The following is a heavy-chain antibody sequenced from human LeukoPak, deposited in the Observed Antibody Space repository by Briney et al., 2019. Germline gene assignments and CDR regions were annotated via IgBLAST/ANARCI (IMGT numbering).Heavy chain of an antibody. D-gene: IGHD1-26*01. CDR1: GGSVGSGGYY. Sequence: SETLSLTCTVSGGSVGSGGYYWSWIRQPPGGGLEWIGDIYYIRNTNYDPSLKSRVTMSLDPSKNQFSLKLNSVTAADTAVYYCARTQSQSGSYRYYFAYWGQGTLVTVSS. CDR3: ARTQSQSGSYRYYFAY. J-gene: IGHJ4*02. CDR2: IYYIRNT. V-gene: IGHV4-61*08.